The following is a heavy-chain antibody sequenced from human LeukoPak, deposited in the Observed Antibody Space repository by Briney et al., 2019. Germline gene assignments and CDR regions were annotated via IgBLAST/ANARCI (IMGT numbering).Heavy chain of an antibody. Sequence: PSETLSLTCTVSGGSTSSTSYYWGWIRQPPGKGLEWIGSINYSGNTYYNPSLKSRVTISVDTPKNQFSLKLSSVTAADTAVYYCARGSSYGGKNYYYYYYMDVWGKGTTVNVSS. CDR3: ARGSSYGGKNYYYYYYMDV. D-gene: IGHD4-23*01. CDR2: INYSGNT. V-gene: IGHV4-39*07. J-gene: IGHJ6*03. CDR1: GGSTSSTSYY.